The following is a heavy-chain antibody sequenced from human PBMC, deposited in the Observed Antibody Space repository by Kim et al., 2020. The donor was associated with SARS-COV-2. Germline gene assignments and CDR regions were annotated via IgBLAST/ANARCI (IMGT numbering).Heavy chain of an antibody. V-gene: IGHV3-11*05. Sequence: GGSLRLSCAASGFTFSDYYMSWIRQAPGKGLEWVSYISSSSSYTNYADSVKGRFTISRDNAKNSLYLQMNSLRAEDTAVYYCARDPRAAPPLYYYYYGMDVWGQGTTVTVSS. CDR2: ISSSSSYT. CDR1: GFTFSDYY. J-gene: IGHJ6*02. CDR3: ARDPRAAPPLYYYYYGMDV. D-gene: IGHD2-15*01.